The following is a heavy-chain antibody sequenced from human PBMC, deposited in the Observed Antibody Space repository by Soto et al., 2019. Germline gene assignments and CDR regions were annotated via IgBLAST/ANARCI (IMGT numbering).Heavy chain of an antibody. J-gene: IGHJ5*02. Sequence: GGSLRLSCAASGFTFSSYGMDGVRQAPGKGLEGVAVISYDGSNKYYAISVKGRFTISRANSKTTLYLKMNSLRAEDTAVYYCAKAPWSNGRNVDIVATAYYESWAQGTLAPSPQ. CDR3: AKAPWSNGRNVDIVATAYYES. CDR1: GFTFSSYG. D-gene: IGHD5-12*01. CDR2: ISYDGSNK. V-gene: IGHV3-30*18.